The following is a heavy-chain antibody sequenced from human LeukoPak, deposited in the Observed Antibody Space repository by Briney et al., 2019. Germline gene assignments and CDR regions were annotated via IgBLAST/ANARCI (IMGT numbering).Heavy chain of an antibody. CDR1: GYTFTSYA. J-gene: IGHJ4*02. Sequence: ASVKVSCKASGYTFTSYAISWVRQAPGQGLEWMGWISPYNHNTNYAQKLQGRVTLTTDTSTSTAYMELRSLRSDDTAVYYCARVKYDILTGYYFHFDYWGQGTLVTVSS. D-gene: IGHD3-9*01. CDR3: ARVKYDILTGYYFHFDY. V-gene: IGHV1-18*01. CDR2: ISPYNHNT.